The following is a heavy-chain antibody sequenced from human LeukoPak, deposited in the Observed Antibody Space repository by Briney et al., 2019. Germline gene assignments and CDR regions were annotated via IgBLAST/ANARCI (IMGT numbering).Heavy chain of an antibody. J-gene: IGHJ6*02. CDR1: GGSISSYY. CDR2: IYYSGST. V-gene: IGHV4-59*01. Sequence: SETLSLTCAVYGGSISSYYWSWIRQPPGKGLEWIGYIYYSGSTNYNPSLKSRVTISVDTSKNQFSLKLSSVTAADTAVYYCARALGKLGHPYYYGMDVWGQGTTVTVSS. CDR3: ARALGKLGHPYYYGMDV. D-gene: IGHD6-6*01.